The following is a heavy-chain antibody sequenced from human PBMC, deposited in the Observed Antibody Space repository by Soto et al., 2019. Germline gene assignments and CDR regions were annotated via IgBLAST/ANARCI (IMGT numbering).Heavy chain of an antibody. V-gene: IGHV3-23*01. D-gene: IGHD6-13*01. CDR1: GFTFSSYA. CDR3: AKWYSSREGRTE. J-gene: IGHJ4*02. CDR2: ISGSGGST. Sequence: EVQLLESGGGLVQPGGSLRLSCAASGFTFSSYAMSWVRQAPGKGLEWVSAISGSGGSTYYADSVKGRFTIARDNSKNTLYLQMNSLRAEDTAVYYCAKWYSSREGRTEWGQGTLVTVSS.